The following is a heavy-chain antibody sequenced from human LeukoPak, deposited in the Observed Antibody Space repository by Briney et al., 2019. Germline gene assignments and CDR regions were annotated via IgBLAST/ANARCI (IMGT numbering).Heavy chain of an antibody. CDR1: AXSISSYY. Sequence: PSETLSLTCTVSAXSISSYYWSWVRQPPGRGLEWIGHIYYSGSSNYNPSLKSRVTISVDTSKNQFSLKLRSVTAADTAVYYCARRGSGSYSPFDYWGQGTLVTVSS. D-gene: IGHD3-10*01. J-gene: IGHJ4*02. V-gene: IGHV4-59*08. CDR2: IYYSGSS. CDR3: ARRGSGSYSPFDY.